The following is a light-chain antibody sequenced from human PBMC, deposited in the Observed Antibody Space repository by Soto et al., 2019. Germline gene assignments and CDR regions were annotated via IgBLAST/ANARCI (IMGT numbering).Light chain of an antibody. J-gene: IGLJ2*01. V-gene: IGLV2-14*01. CDR1: SSDVGGYNY. CDR2: EVS. CDR3: SSYTSSSTLGV. Sequence: QSVLTQPASVSGSPGQSITISCTGTSSDVGGYNYVSWYQQHPGKAPKLMIYEVSNRPSGVSNRFSGSKSGNTASLTISGLQAEDEADYYCSSYTSSSTLGVFGGGTKVTAL.